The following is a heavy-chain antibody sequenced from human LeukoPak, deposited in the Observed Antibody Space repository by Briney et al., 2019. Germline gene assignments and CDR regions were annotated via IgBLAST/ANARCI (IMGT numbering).Heavy chain of an antibody. Sequence: GASVKVSCKASGYTFTSYYIHWVRQAPGQGLEWMGLINPSGGSTSHAQKFQSRVTMTRDTSTSTVYMELRSLRSEDTAVYYCAVAYSYGRDTFDIWGQGTMVTVSS. D-gene: IGHD5-18*01. CDR2: INPSGGST. CDR3: AVAYSYGRDTFDI. J-gene: IGHJ3*02. V-gene: IGHV1-46*01. CDR1: GYTFTSYY.